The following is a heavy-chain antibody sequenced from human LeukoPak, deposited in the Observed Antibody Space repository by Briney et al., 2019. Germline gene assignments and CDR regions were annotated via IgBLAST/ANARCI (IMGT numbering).Heavy chain of an antibody. D-gene: IGHD2-2*01. CDR2: ISSSGSTM. J-gene: IGHJ4*02. CDR3: ARRYCSSTSCTFDY. Sequence: PGGSLRLSCAASGFTFSTYEMNWVRQAPGKGPEWVSYISSSGSTMFYADSARGRFTISRDNAKNSLYLQMNSLRAEDTAVYYCARRYCSSTSCTFDYWGQGTLVTVSS. CDR1: GFTFSTYE. V-gene: IGHV3-48*03.